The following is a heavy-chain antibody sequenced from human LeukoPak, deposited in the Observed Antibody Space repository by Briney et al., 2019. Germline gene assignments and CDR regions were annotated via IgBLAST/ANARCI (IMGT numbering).Heavy chain of an antibody. V-gene: IGHV5-51*01. J-gene: IGHJ3*02. CDR1: GYSFSNFW. CDR3: ARPGGYSWIDAFEI. CDR2: VYPGDSED. Sequence: GESLKISCKASGYSFSNFWIGWVRQLPGKGLEWMGLVYPGDSEDRISPSFQGQVTISADKSISTAYLQWSSLKASDTAMYYCARPGGYSWIDAFEIWGQGTMVTVSS. D-gene: IGHD5-18*01.